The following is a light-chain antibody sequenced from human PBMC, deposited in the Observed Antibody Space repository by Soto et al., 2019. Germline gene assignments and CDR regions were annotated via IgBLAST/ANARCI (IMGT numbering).Light chain of an antibody. J-gene: IGKJ5*01. Sequence: EIVLTQSPGILSLSPGERATLSCRANDILSSGFLAWYQQRRGQAPRLLIYGASTRATGIPDRFSGGGSETYFILTISRVEPEDFAMYYYQHYENSPITFGPGTRLEIK. CDR2: GAS. V-gene: IGKV3-20*01. CDR1: DILSSGF. CDR3: QHYENSPIT.